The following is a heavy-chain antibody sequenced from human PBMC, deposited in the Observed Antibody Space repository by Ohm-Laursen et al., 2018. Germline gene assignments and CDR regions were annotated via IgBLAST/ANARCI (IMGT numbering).Heavy chain of an antibody. J-gene: IGHJ4*02. CDR3: ARDTPPNYDFWSGYWTNQHDY. CDR1: GFIVKSNY. Sequence: GSLRLSCAASGFIVKSNYMSWVRQAPGKGLEWVSVIYSASETYHADSVKGRFTISRDNAKNSLYLQMNSLRAEDTAVYYCARDTPPNYDFWSGYWTNQHDYWGQGTLVTVSS. CDR2: IYSASET. D-gene: IGHD3-3*01. V-gene: IGHV3-53*01.